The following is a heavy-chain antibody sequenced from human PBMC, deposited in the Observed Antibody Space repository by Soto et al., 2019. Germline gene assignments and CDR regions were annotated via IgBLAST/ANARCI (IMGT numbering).Heavy chain of an antibody. V-gene: IGHV1-69*13. CDR3: ARASPQITGTIYFDY. J-gene: IGHJ4*02. D-gene: IGHD1-7*01. CDR2: IIPIFGTA. Sequence: SVTVSCQASGGTFSSYAISWVRQAPGQGLEWMGGIIPIFGTANYAQKFQGRVTITADESTSTAYMELSSLRSEDTAVYYCARASPQITGTIYFDYWGQGTLVTVSS. CDR1: GGTFSSYA.